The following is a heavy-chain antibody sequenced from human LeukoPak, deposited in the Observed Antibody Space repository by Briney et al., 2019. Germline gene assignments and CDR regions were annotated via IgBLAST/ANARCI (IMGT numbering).Heavy chain of an antibody. J-gene: IGHJ6*03. CDR2: IYTSGNT. Sequence: TSQTLSLTCTVSGDSISSVNYYWSWIRQPAGKGQEWIGRIYTSGNTNYNPSLKSRITISVDTSKNQFSLKLSSVTAADTAVYYCARDSGYYSSSYYYYYMDVWGKGTTVTVSS. V-gene: IGHV4-61*02. CDR1: GDSISSVNYY. CDR3: ARDSGYYSSSYYYYYMDV. D-gene: IGHD6-6*01.